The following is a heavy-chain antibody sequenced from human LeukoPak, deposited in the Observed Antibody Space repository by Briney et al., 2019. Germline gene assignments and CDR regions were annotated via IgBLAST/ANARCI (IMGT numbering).Heavy chain of an antibody. Sequence: PSETLSLTCTVSGGSISSYYWSWIRQPAGKGLEWIGRIYTSGSTNYNPSLKSRVTMSVDTSKNQFSLKLSSVTAADTAVYYCAREYCGSISCSFDYWGQGTLVTVSS. D-gene: IGHD2-2*01. V-gene: IGHV4-4*07. CDR1: GGSISSYY. J-gene: IGHJ4*02. CDR3: AREYCGSISCSFDY. CDR2: IYTSGST.